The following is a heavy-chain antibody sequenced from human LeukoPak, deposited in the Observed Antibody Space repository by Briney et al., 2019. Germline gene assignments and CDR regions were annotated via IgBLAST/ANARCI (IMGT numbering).Heavy chain of an antibody. J-gene: IGHJ5*02. CDR2: INHSGST. Sequence: SETLSLTCAVYGGSFSGYYWSWIRQPPGKGLEWIGGINHSGSTNYNPSLKSRVTISLDTSKTPFSLKLSSVTAADTAVYYCARRLRDGHNSNWFATRGQRNL. CDR3: ARRLRDGHNSNWFAT. D-gene: IGHD5-24*01. CDR1: GGSFSGYY. V-gene: IGHV4-34*01.